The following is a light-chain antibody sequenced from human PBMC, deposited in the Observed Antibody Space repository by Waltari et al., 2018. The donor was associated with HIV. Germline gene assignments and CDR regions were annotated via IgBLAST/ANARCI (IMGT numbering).Light chain of an antibody. Sequence: QSVLTQPPSASATPGQRVTISCSGSSSNLRSNAVNWYQQLPGTAPRLLIYRDDQRPSGVPDRFSGSKSGTSASLAISGLQSEDEADYYCAAWDDTLNGVVFGGGSKLTVL. CDR3: AAWDDTLNGVV. V-gene: IGLV1-44*01. J-gene: IGLJ2*01. CDR1: SSNLRSNA. CDR2: RDD.